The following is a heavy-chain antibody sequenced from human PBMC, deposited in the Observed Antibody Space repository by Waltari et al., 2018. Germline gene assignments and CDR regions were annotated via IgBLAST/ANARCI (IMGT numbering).Heavy chain of an antibody. D-gene: IGHD4-17*01. CDR2: IGSSGSTI. J-gene: IGHJ4*02. Sequence: EVQLVESGGGLVQPGGSLRLSCVASGFTFSSYEMNWVRQAPGKGLEWVSYIGSSGSTIYYADSVKGRFTISRDNAKNSLYLQMNNLRAEDTAVYYCARGGTTVVTPDYWGQGTLVTVSS. CDR3: ARGGTTVVTPDY. CDR1: GFTFSSYE. V-gene: IGHV3-48*03.